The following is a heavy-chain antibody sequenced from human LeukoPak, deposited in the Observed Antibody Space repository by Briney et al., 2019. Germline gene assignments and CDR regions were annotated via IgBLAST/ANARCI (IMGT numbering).Heavy chain of an antibody. CDR2: IYYSGST. CDR1: GGSIDTNY. J-gene: IGHJ4*02. CDR3: ARDRYGTTGY. D-gene: IGHD1-7*01. Sequence: PSETLSLTCRVSGGSIDTNYWSWIRQPPGKGLEWIGYIYYSGSTNYNPSLKSRVTISKDTSKNQFFLKLTSVTSADTAVYYCARDRYGTTGYWGQGIPVTVSS. V-gene: IGHV4-59*12.